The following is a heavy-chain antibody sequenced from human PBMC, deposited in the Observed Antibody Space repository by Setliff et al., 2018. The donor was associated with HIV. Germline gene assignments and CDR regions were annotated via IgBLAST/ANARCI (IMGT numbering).Heavy chain of an antibody. CDR3: ARDTGKSSGLDY. Sequence: PSETLSLTCTVSGGSISNYYWSWIRQPPGKGLEWIGNIYYSGSTKYNPSLKSRVTISVDTSKNQFSRKVSSVTAADTAVYYCARDTGKSSGLDYWGQGTLVTVSS. V-gene: IGHV4-59*01. CDR1: GGSISNYY. J-gene: IGHJ4*02. D-gene: IGHD3-22*01. CDR2: IYYSGST.